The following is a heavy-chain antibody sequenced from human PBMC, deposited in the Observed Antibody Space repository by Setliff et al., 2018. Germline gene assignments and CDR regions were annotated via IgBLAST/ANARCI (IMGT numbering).Heavy chain of an antibody. CDR3: ARRGGWVVVTATNWFDP. CDR2: MNPKSGNT. D-gene: IGHD2-21*02. Sequence: ASVKVSCKTSGYSFTNYDINWVRQATGQGLEWMGWMNPKSGNTGYAQKFQGRVTMTRNTSISTAYMELSSLRSEDTAVYYCARRGGWVVVTATNWFDPWGQGTLVTVSS. V-gene: IGHV1-8*02. CDR1: GYSFTNYD. J-gene: IGHJ5*02.